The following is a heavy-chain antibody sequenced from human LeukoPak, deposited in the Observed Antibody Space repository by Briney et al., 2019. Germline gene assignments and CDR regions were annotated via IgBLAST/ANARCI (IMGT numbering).Heavy chain of an antibody. CDR3: AREYGSGTGDY. CDR2: IYSGGST. Sequence: GGSLRLSCAASGFTFSDYYMSWVRQAPGKGLEWVSVIYSGGSTYYADSVKGRFTISRDNSKNTLYLQMNSLRAEDTAVYYCAREYGSGTGDYWGQGTLVTVSS. V-gene: IGHV3-53*01. D-gene: IGHD3-10*01. CDR1: GFTFSDYY. J-gene: IGHJ4*02.